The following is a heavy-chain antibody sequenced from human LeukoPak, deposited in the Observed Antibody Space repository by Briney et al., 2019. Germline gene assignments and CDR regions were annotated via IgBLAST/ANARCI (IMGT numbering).Heavy chain of an antibody. D-gene: IGHD5-18*01. J-gene: IGHJ4*02. V-gene: IGHV1-58*02. CDR2: IVVGSGNT. CDR3: ASGVYSYDKRWREDY. Sequence: GASVKVSCKASGFTFTSSAMQWVRQARGQRLEWIGWIVVGSGNTNYAQKFQGRVTITADKSTSTAYMELSSLRSEDTAVYYCASGVYSYDKRWREDYWGQGTLVTVSS. CDR1: GFTFTSSA.